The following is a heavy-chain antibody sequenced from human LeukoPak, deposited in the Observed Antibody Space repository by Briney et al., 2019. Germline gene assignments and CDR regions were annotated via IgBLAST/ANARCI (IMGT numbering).Heavy chain of an antibody. V-gene: IGHV1-8*03. Sequence: GASVKVSCKASGYTFTSYDINWVRQATGQGLEWMGWMNPNSGNTGYAQKFQGRVTITRNTSISTAYMELSSLRSEDTAVYYCARGGGVFWSGYYDPTFDYWGQGTLVTVSS. CDR1: GYTFTSYD. D-gene: IGHD3-3*01. CDR2: MNPNSGNT. CDR3: ARGGGVFWSGYYDPTFDY. J-gene: IGHJ4*02.